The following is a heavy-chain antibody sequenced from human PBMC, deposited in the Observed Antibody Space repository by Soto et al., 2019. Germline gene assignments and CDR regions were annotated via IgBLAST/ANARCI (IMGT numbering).Heavy chain of an antibody. CDR2: TYYRSKWYT. CDR3: ARSLYYYDSSGYYYDGYHYGMDV. D-gene: IGHD3-22*01. Sequence: PSQTLSLTCAISGDSVASNSAAWNWIRQSPSRGLEWLGGTYYRSKWYTDYAESVKSRITINPDTSKNQFSLKLSSVTAADTAVYYCARSLYYYDSSGYYYDGYHYGMDVWGQGTTVTVSS. J-gene: IGHJ6*02. CDR1: GDSVASNSAA. V-gene: IGHV6-1*01.